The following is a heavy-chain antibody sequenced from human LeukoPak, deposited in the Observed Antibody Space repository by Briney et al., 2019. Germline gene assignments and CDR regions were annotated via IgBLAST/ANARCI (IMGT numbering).Heavy chain of an antibody. Sequence: SETLSLTCAVSGGSISSGGYSWSWIRQPPGKGLEWIGYIYHSGSTYYNPSLKSRVTISVDTSKNQFSLKLSSVTAADTAVYYCARDRGYDSKAFDIWGQGTMVTVSS. J-gene: IGHJ3*02. CDR2: IYHSGST. CDR1: GGSISSGGYS. CDR3: ARDRGYDSKAFDI. V-gene: IGHV4-30-2*05. D-gene: IGHD3-22*01.